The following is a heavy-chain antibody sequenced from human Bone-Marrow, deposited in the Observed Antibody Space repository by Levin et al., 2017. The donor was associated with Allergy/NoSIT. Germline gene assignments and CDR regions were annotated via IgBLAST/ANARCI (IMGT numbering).Heavy chain of an antibody. J-gene: IGHJ3*02. CDR1: GFTFTSSA. V-gene: IGHV1-58*02. Sequence: PGESLKISCKASGFTFTSSAMQWVRQARGQRLEWIGWIVVGSGNTNYAQKLQERVTITRDMSTSTAYMELSSLRAEETAVYYCAAAILGYCSGGSCYLGVDAFDIWGQGTMVTVSS. D-gene: IGHD2-15*01. CDR2: IVVGSGNT. CDR3: AAAILGYCSGGSCYLGVDAFDI.